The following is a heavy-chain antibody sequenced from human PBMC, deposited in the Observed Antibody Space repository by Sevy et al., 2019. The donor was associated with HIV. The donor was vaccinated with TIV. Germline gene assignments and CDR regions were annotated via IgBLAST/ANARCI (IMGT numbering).Heavy chain of an antibody. CDR1: GVTFNNYA. Sequence: GGSLRLSCAASGVTFNNYAMSWVRQAPGKGLEWVAVISGSGGSTNYADAAKGRFTISRDNSKNTLYLQMNSLRAEYTAVYYCAKRVGATGGVFDYWGQGTLVTVSS. CDR3: AKRVGATGGVFDY. V-gene: IGHV3-23*01. D-gene: IGHD1-26*01. CDR2: ISGSGGST. J-gene: IGHJ4*02.